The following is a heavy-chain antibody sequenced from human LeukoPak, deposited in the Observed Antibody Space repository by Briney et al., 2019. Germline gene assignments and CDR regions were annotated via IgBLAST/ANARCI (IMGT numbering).Heavy chain of an antibody. CDR3: ATPDRDY. CDR1: GFTFSSYG. CDR2: ISYDGSNK. J-gene: IGHJ4*02. Sequence: PGGSLRLSCAASGFTFSSYGMHWVRQAPGKGLEWVAVISYDGSNKYYADSVKGRFTISRDNSKNTLYLQMNSLRAEDTAVYYCATPDRDYWGQGTLVTVSS. V-gene: IGHV3-30*03.